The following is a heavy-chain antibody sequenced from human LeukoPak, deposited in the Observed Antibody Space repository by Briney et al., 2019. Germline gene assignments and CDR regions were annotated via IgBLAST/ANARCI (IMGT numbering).Heavy chain of an antibody. CDR1: GGSISSYY. D-gene: IGHD3-22*01. Sequence: SETLSLTCTVSGGSISSYYWSWLRQPAGKGLEWLGRIHTSGSTNYNPSLKSRVTMSVDTSKNQFSLKLSSVTAADTAVYYCARDRYYNDSSDYSRLDYWGQGTLVTVSS. CDR3: ARDRYYNDSSDYSRLDY. J-gene: IGHJ4*02. CDR2: IHTSGST. V-gene: IGHV4-4*07.